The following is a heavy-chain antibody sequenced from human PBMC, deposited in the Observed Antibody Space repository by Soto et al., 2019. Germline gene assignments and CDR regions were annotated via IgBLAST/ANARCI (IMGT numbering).Heavy chain of an antibody. CDR2: IYWDDDK. Sequence: QITLKESGPTLVKPTQTLTLTCTFSGFSLSTSGVGVGWTRQPPGKDLEWLALIYWDDDKRYSPSLKSRLTTTKDNSKNQVVLTMTNMDPVDTATYYCAHVYGGYDNFDYWGQGTLVTVSS. D-gene: IGHD5-12*01. J-gene: IGHJ4*02. CDR1: GFSLSTSGVG. CDR3: AHVYGGYDNFDY. V-gene: IGHV2-5*02.